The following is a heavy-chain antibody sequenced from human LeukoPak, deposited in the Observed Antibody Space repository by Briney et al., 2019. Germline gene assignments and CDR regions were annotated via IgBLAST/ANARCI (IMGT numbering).Heavy chain of an antibody. V-gene: IGHV3-64*01. CDR1: GFTFSSYA. D-gene: IGHD2-2*02. J-gene: IGHJ4*02. Sequence: GGSLRLSCAASGFTFSSYAMHWVRQAPGKGLEYVSAISSNGGSTYYANSVKGRFTISRDNSKNTLYLQMGCLRAEDMAVYYCARGGRIVVVPAAITLFDYWGQGTLVTVSS. CDR2: ISSNGGST. CDR3: ARGGRIVVVPAAITLFDY.